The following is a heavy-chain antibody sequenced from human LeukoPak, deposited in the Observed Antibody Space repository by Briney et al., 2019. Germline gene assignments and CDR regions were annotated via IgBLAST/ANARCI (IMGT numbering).Heavy chain of an antibody. Sequence: ASVKVSCKVSGYTLTELSMHWVRQAPGKGLEWMGGFDPEDGETIYAQKFQGRVTITADESTSTAYMELSSLRSEDTAVYYCAAVYYGSGSYVFYFDYWGQGTLVTVSS. D-gene: IGHD3-10*01. CDR2: FDPEDGET. J-gene: IGHJ4*02. CDR3: AAVYYGSGSYVFYFDY. V-gene: IGHV1-24*01. CDR1: GYTLTELS.